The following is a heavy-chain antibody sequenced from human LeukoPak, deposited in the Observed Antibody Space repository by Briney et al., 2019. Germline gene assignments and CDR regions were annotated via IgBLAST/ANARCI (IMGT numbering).Heavy chain of an antibody. D-gene: IGHD3-3*01. CDR1: GGTFSSYA. Sequence: SVKVSCKASGGTFSSYAISWVRQAPGQGLEWMGGIIPIFGTANYAQKFQGRVTITADESTSTAYMELSSLRSEDTAVYYCAKDPEPEYYDFWSGYWIWGQGTLVTAPS. CDR3: AKDPEPEYYDFWSGYWI. CDR2: IIPIFGTA. J-gene: IGHJ1*01. V-gene: IGHV1-69*13.